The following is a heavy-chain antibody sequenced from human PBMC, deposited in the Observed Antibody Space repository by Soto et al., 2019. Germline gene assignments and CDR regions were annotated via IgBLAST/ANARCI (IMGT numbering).Heavy chain of an antibody. Sequence: PGGSLRLSCAASGFTFSNAWMNWVRQAPGKGLEWVGRIKSKTDGGTTDYAAPVKGRFTISRDDSKNTLYLQMNSLKTEDTAVYYCTTAPPRDGYNYWYWGQGTLVTVSS. V-gene: IGHV3-15*07. CDR2: IKSKTDGGTT. D-gene: IGHD5-12*01. CDR3: TTAPPRDGYNYWY. J-gene: IGHJ4*02. CDR1: GFTFSNAW.